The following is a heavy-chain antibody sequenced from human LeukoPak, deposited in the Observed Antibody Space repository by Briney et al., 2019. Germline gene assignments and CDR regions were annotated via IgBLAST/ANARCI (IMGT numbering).Heavy chain of an antibody. CDR1: GYTFTGYY. Sequence: SVKVSCKASGYTFTGYYMHWARQAPGQGLEWMGGIIPIFGTANYAQKFQGRVTITTDESTSTAYMELSSLRSEDTAVYYCARIGTARVVIYYYYMDVWGKGTTVTVSS. J-gene: IGHJ6*03. V-gene: IGHV1-69*05. CDR3: ARIGTARVVIYYYYMDV. CDR2: IIPIFGTA. D-gene: IGHD2-21*01.